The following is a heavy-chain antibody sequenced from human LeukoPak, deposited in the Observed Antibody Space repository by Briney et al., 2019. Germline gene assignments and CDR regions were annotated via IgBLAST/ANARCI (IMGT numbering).Heavy chain of an antibody. CDR3: ARSDYVVVAAAILDYYYMDV. CDR1: GFIFSSYS. Sequence: KPGGSLRLSCAASGFIFSSYSMNWVRQAPGKGLEWVSSISSSSSYIYYADSVKGRFTISRDNAKNSLYLQMNSLRAEDTAVYYCARSDYVVVAAAILDYYYMDVWGKGTTVTVSS. V-gene: IGHV3-21*01. D-gene: IGHD2-2*02. CDR2: ISSSSSYI. J-gene: IGHJ6*03.